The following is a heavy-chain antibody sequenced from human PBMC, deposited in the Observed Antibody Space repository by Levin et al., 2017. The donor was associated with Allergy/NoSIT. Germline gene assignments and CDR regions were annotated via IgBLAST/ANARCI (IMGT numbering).Heavy chain of an antibody. V-gene: IGHV3-23*01. Sequence: RAGGSLRLSCAASGVDLREYAMNWVRQAPGQGLEWVSGISASGGATYYADSVKGRFTISGDNSKNTVYLQMNSLRAEDTAVYYCAKDRYCTSATCPVDYWGQGTLVTVSS. CDR2: ISASGGAT. D-gene: IGHD2-2*01. J-gene: IGHJ4*02. CDR3: AKDRYCTSATCPVDY. CDR1: GVDLREYA.